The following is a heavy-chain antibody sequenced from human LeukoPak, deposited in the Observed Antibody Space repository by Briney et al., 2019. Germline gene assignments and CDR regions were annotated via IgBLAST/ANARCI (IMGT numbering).Heavy chain of an antibody. CDR3: ASQERGIDAFDI. J-gene: IGHJ3*02. CDR2: IYYSGST. CDR1: GGSISSGGYS. D-gene: IGHD1-14*01. Sequence: SETLSLTCTVSGGSISSGGYSWSWIRQHPGKGLEWIGYIYYSGSTYYNPSLKSRVTISVDTSKNQFSLKLSSVTAADTAVYYCASQERGIDAFDIWGQGTMVTVSS. V-gene: IGHV4-31*03.